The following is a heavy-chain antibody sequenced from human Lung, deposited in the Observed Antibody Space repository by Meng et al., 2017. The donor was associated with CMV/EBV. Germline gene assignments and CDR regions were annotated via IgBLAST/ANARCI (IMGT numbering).Heavy chain of an antibody. J-gene: IGHJ5*02. CDR2: IYYSGDT. D-gene: IGHD2-21*01. CDR1: GGSISNNDYY. CDR3: TRIGPLFWFDP. V-gene: IGHV4-30-4*08. Sequence: CAVSGGSISNNDYYWSWIRQPPGKGLEWIGYIYYSGDTYHNPSLKSRLTISADTSKNQFSLKLTSVTVADTAVYYCTRIGPLFWFDPWGQGTLVTVSS.